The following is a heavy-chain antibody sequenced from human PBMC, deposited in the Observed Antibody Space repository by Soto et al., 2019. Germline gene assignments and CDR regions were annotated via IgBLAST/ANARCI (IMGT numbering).Heavy chain of an antibody. Sequence: ASVKASCKASGYTFTGYYMHWVRQAPGQGLEWMGWINPNSGGTNYAQKFQGWVTMTRDTSISTAYMELSRLRSDDTAVYYCARDQGGTTSRHYHYVMDFWGQGTTVTVSS. V-gene: IGHV1-2*04. J-gene: IGHJ6*02. CDR1: GYTFTGYY. D-gene: IGHD1-1*01. CDR2: INPNSGGT. CDR3: ARDQGGTTSRHYHYVMDF.